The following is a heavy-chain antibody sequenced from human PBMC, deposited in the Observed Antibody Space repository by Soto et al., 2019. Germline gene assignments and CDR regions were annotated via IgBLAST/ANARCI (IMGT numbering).Heavy chain of an antibody. Sequence: PSETLSLTCTVSGGSISSYYWSWIRQPAGKGLEWIGRIYTSGSTNYNPSLKSRVTMSVDTSKNQFSLNLSSVTAAADTAVYYCARDRITLANDVFDIWGQGTMVTVSS. V-gene: IGHV4-4*07. CDR1: GGSISSYY. CDR3: ARDRITLANDVFDI. CDR2: IYTSGST. D-gene: IGHD3-10*01. J-gene: IGHJ3*02.